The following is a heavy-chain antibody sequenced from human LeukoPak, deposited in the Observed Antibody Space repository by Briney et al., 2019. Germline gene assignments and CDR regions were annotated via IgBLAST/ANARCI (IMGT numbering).Heavy chain of an antibody. Sequence: GGSLRLSCAASGFTFSVYGMHWVRQAPGKGLEWVAVMWYDGSKEYYADSVKGRSTISRDTSTNMLYLQMNSLRAEDTAVYYRARELGSGTFDYWGQGTLVTVSS. D-gene: IGHD6-19*01. J-gene: IGHJ4*02. CDR2: MWYDGSKE. V-gene: IGHV3-33*01. CDR1: GFTFSVYG. CDR3: ARELGSGTFDY.